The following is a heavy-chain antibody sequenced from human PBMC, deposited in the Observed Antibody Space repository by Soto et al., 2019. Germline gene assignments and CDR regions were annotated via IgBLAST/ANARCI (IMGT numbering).Heavy chain of an antibody. CDR2: INHSGST. Sequence: SETLSLTCAVYGGSFSGYYWSWIRQPPGKGLEWIGEINHSGSTNYNPSLKSRVTISVDTSKSQFSLKLSSVTAADTAVYYCARGSRWYYDFWSGYPTFDPWGQGTLVTVSS. D-gene: IGHD3-3*01. CDR3: ARGSRWYYDFWSGYPTFDP. J-gene: IGHJ5*02. V-gene: IGHV4-34*01. CDR1: GGSFSGYY.